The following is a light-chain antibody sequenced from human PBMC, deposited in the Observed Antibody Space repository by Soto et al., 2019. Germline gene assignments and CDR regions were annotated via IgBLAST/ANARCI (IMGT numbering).Light chain of an antibody. Sequence: EIVLTQSPGTLSLSPGERATLSCRASQSVSNNYLAWYQQKPGQAPRLLIYGASRRATGIPDRFSGSGSGTDFTITISRLEPEDFAGYSCQQYGSSPLTFGGGTKVEIK. CDR3: QQYGSSPLT. CDR2: GAS. CDR1: QSVSNNY. J-gene: IGKJ4*01. V-gene: IGKV3-20*01.